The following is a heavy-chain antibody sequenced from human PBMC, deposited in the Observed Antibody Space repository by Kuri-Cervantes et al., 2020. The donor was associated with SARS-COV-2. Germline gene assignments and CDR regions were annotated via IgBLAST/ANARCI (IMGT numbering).Heavy chain of an antibody. J-gene: IGHJ5*02. CDR2: ISYDGSNK. D-gene: IGHD2-8*01. CDR3: ARGGEDFVQETRNWFEP. Sequence: LSLTCAASGFTFSSYAMSWVRQAPGKGLEWVAVISYDGSNKYYADSVKGRFTISRDNAKNSLFLQMNSLRADDTAVYYCARGGEDFVQETRNWFEPWGRGTQVTVSS. CDR1: GFTFSSYA. V-gene: IGHV3-30-3*01.